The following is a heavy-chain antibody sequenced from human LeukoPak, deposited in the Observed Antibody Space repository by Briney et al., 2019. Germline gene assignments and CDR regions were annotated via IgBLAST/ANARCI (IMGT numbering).Heavy chain of an antibody. Sequence: ASVKVSCKASGGTFSSYAISWVRQAPGKGLEWMGGFDPEDGETIYAQKFQGRVTMTEDTSTDTAYMELSSLRSEDTAVYYCATGAIVATISYWGQGTLVTVSS. CDR2: FDPEDGET. D-gene: IGHD5-12*01. CDR1: GGTFSSYA. CDR3: ATGAIVATISY. V-gene: IGHV1-24*01. J-gene: IGHJ4*02.